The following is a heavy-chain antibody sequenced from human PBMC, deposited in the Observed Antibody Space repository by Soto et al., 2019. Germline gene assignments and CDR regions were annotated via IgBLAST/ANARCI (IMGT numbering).Heavy chain of an antibody. CDR3: ASSNIAAAGFYYYGMDV. Sequence: QVQLQESGPGLVKPSETLSLTCTGSGDSISSYYWSWIRQPPGKGLEWIGYIYYSGSTNYNPSLKSRVTISVDTSKNQFSLNLSSVTAADTAVYYCASSNIAAAGFYYYGMDVWGRGTTVTVSS. D-gene: IGHD6-13*01. V-gene: IGHV4-59*01. CDR1: GDSISSYY. CDR2: IYYSGST. J-gene: IGHJ6*02.